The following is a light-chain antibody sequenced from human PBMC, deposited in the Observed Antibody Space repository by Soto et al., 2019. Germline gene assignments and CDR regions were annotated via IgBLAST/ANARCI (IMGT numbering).Light chain of an antibody. CDR1: SSDVGGYKY. CDR3: SSYTSSSSYV. V-gene: IGLV2-14*01. Sequence: ALTQPASVSGSPGQSIAISCTGTSSDVGGYKYVSWYQQHPGKAPKLLIYDVSNRPSGVSDRFSGSKSGNTAPLTISGLQSEDEADYYCSSYTSSSSYVFGTGTKVTVL. CDR2: DVS. J-gene: IGLJ1*01.